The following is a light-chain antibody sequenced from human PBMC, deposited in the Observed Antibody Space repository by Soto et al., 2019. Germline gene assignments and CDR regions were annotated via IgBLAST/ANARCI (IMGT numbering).Light chain of an antibody. Sequence: QSVLTQPRSVSGSPGQSVTISCTGTSSDVGGYNYVSWYQQHPGKAPKLMIYDVSKRPSGVPDRFSGSKSGNTASLTSSGLQSEYEADYYCCSYAGSYTVVFGGGTKVTVL. J-gene: IGLJ2*01. V-gene: IGLV2-11*01. CDR2: DVS. CDR3: CSYAGSYTVV. CDR1: SSDVGGYNY.